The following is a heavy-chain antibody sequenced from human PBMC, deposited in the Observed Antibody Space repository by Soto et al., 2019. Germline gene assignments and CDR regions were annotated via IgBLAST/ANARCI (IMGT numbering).Heavy chain of an antibody. V-gene: IGHV1-24*01. CDR2: FDPEDGET. D-gene: IGHD5-18*01. CDR3: ATADMVKDYSYGMGV. J-gene: IGHJ6*02. CDR1: GYTLTELS. Sequence: GASVKVSCKVSGYTLTELSMHWVRQAPGKGLEWMGGFDPEDGETIYAQKYQGRVTMTEDTSTDTAYMELSSLRSEDTAVYYCATADMVKDYSYGMGVWGQGTTVTVSS.